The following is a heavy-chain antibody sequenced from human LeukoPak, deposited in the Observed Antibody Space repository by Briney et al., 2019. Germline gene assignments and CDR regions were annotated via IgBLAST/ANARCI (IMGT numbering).Heavy chain of an antibody. D-gene: IGHD2-2*01. Sequence: PGGSLRLSCAASGFTFSIYEMNWVRQAPGKGLEWVSFISSSGTTIYYADSVKGRFTISRDNAKNSLYLQMNSLRAEDTAVYYCASEGYCSTTSCYDFDYWGQGTLVTVSS. CDR3: ASEGYCSTTSCYDFDY. CDR2: ISSSGTTI. CDR1: GFTFSIYE. V-gene: IGHV3-48*03. J-gene: IGHJ4*02.